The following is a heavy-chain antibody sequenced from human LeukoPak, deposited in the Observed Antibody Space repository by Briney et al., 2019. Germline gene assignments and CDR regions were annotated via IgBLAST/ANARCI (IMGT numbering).Heavy chain of an antibody. D-gene: IGHD5-12*01. Sequence: PSETLSLTCTVSGGSISSYYWNWIRQPPGKGLEWIGYIYNSGTTNYNPSLKSRVSISIDTSENQFSLKLTSVTAADTAVYYCARGVDVDIVATSWGQGTLVTVSS. CDR2: IYNSGTT. V-gene: IGHV4-59*01. CDR3: ARGVDVDIVATS. CDR1: GGSISSYY. J-gene: IGHJ4*02.